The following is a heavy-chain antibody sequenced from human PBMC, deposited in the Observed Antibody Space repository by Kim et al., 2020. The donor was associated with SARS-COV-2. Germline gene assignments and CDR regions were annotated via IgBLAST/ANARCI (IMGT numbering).Heavy chain of an antibody. CDR3: ARDAANGDYGDYTPGY. Sequence: PIEGRLTITRDKSKNTLYLQMNSRRAEDTAVYYCARDAANGDYGDYTPGYWGQGTLVTVSS. D-gene: IGHD4-17*01. J-gene: IGHJ4*02. V-gene: IGHV3-30*01.